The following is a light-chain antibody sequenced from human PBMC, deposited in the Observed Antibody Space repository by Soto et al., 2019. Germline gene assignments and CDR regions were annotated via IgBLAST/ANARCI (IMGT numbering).Light chain of an antibody. CDR2: SDD. J-gene: IGLJ2*01. CDR1: SSNIGNNA. CDR3: SSWDDSVNGVV. V-gene: IGLV1-36*01. Sequence: QSVLTQPPSVSEAPRQRVTISCSGSSSNIGNNAVNWYQQVPGKPPKVLIYSDDLLSSGVSDRCSGSKSGTSASLAISGRQSEDEADYYCSSWDDSVNGVVFGGGTKLTVL.